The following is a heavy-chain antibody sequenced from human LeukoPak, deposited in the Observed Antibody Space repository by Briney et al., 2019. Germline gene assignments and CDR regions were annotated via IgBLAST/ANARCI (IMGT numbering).Heavy chain of an antibody. J-gene: IGHJ4*02. Sequence: GGSLRLSCAASGFTFSSYGMRWVRQAPGKGLEWVAVIWYDGSNKNHADSVKGRFTISRDNSKNTLYLQMNSLRAEDTAVYYCARGDGYNYWEYWGQGTLVTVSS. CDR1: GFTFSSYG. D-gene: IGHD5-24*01. V-gene: IGHV3-33*01. CDR3: ARGDGYNYWEY. CDR2: IWYDGSNK.